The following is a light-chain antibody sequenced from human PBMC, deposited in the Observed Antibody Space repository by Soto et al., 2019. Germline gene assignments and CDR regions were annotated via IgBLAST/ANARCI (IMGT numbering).Light chain of an antibody. J-gene: IGLJ3*02. CDR3: SAYTARSTLV. CDR1: SSDVGSYDL. Sequence: QSALTQPASVSGSPGQSITISCTGTSSDVGSYDLVSWYQQHPGTAPKLMIYEGSKRPSGVSYRFSGSKSGNTASLTISGLQPEDEGDYYCSAYTARSTLVFGGGTKLTVL. CDR2: EGS. V-gene: IGLV2-14*02.